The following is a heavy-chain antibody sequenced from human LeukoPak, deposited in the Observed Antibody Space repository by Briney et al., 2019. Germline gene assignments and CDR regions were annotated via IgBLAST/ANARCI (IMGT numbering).Heavy chain of an antibody. CDR1: GVSISSSNYH. CDR3: VRQNGDSVSGYFDY. J-gene: IGHJ4*02. Sequence: PSETLSLTCTVSGVSISSSNYHWGWIRQPPGKGLEWIGSIYYGETTYYNASLKSRGTISEDSSKNQFSLKLRSVTAADTAVYYCVRQNGDSVSGYFDYWGQGTLVTVSS. V-gene: IGHV4-39*01. CDR2: IYYGETT. D-gene: IGHD4-17*01.